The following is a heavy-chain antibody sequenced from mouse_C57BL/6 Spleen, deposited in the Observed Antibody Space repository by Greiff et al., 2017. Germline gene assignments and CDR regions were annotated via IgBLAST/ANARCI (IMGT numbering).Heavy chain of an antibody. J-gene: IGHJ4*01. CDR1: GFTFSSYT. D-gene: IGHD2-5*01. CDR2: ISGGGGNT. V-gene: IGHV5-9*01. CDR3: ARQAYYSNYDYAMDY. Sequence: EVQLVESGGGLVKPGGSLKLSCAASGFTFSSYTMSWVRQTPEKRLEWVATISGGGGNTYYPDSVKGRFTISRDNAKNTLYLQMSSLRSEDTALYYCARQAYYSNYDYAMDYWGQGTSVTVSS.